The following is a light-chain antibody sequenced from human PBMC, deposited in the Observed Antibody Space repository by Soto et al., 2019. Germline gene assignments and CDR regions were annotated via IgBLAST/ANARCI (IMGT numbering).Light chain of an antibody. CDR2: KVS. V-gene: IGKV2-30*02. CDR3: RQGTHWPPYT. J-gene: IGKJ2*01. CDR1: QSLVHSDGNTY. Sequence: DVVMTQSPLSLPVTLGQPASISCRSSQSLVHSDGNTYLNWFHQRPGQSPRRLIYKVSTRDSGVPDRFSGSGSDTDFTLKISGVEAEDVGVYYCRQGTHWPPYTFGQGTKLEIK.